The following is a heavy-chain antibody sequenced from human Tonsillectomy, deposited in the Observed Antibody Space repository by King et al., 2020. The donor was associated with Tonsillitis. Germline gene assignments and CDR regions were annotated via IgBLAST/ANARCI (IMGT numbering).Heavy chain of an antibody. CDR3: AGAQAMDV. J-gene: IGHJ6*04. Sequence: VQLQESGPGLVKPSETLSLTCTVSGGSISSYYWSWIRQPPGKGLEWMGYIAYTGSTNYNPSLKSRVTISVDTSKHHFSLKLSSVTAADTAVYDCAGAQAMDVWGKGTTVTVSS. CDR1: GGSISSYY. CDR2: IAYTGST. V-gene: IGHV4-59*01.